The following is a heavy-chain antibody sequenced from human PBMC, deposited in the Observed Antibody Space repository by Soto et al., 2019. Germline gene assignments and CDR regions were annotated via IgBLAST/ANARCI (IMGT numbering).Heavy chain of an antibody. D-gene: IGHD2-21*02. Sequence: ASVKVSCKASGYTFTSYAMHWVRQAPGQRLERIRWINAGNGNTKYSQKFKGRVTITRDTSASTAYMELSSLRSEDTAVYYFAREGDVPYYYYGMDIWGQGTTVTVSS. CDR2: INAGNGNT. V-gene: IGHV1-3*01. CDR1: GYTFTSYA. CDR3: AREGDVPYYYYGMDI. J-gene: IGHJ6*02.